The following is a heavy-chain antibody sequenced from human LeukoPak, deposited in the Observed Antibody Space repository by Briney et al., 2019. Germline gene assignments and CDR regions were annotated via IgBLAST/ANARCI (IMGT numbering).Heavy chain of an antibody. D-gene: IGHD2-15*01. V-gene: IGHV1-2*02. J-gene: IGHJ4*01. CDR2: INPNSGGT. Sequence: ASVKVSCKASGYTFTGYYMHWVRQAPGQGLEWMGWINPNSGGTNYAQKFQGRVTMTRDTSISTAYMELSRLRSDDTAVYYCARGPPGSIDGGGVFDYWGHGTLVTVSS. CDR1: GYTFTGYY. CDR3: ARGPPGSIDGGGVFDY.